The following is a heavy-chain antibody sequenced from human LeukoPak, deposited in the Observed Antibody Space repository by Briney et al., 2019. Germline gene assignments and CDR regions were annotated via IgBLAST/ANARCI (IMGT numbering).Heavy chain of an antibody. Sequence: SGGSLRLSSAASGFTFSSYAMSWVRQAPGKGLEWVSAISGSGGSTYYADSVKGRFTISRDNSKNTLYLQMNSLRAEDTAVYYCAKGTDGVIRGFDYWGQGTLVTVSS. D-gene: IGHD4-17*01. CDR3: AKGTDGVIRGFDY. CDR1: GFTFSSYA. J-gene: IGHJ4*02. CDR2: ISGSGGST. V-gene: IGHV3-23*01.